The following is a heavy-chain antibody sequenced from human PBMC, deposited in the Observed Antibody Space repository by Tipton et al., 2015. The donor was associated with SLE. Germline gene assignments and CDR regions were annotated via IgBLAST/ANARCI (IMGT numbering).Heavy chain of an antibody. CDR3: ARASFYCGGDCSPYYYYYYMDV. J-gene: IGHJ6*03. CDR1: GGSLSSYY. CDR2: IYYSGST. D-gene: IGHD2-21*01. Sequence: LRLSCTVSGGSLSSYYWSWIRQPPGKGLEWIGYIYYSGSTNYNPSLKSRVTISVDTSKNQFSLKLSSVTAADTAVYYCARASFYCGGDCSPYYYYYYMDVWGKGTTVTVSS. V-gene: IGHV4-59*01.